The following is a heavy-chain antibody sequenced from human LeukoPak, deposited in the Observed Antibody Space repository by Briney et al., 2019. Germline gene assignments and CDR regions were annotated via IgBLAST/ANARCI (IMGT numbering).Heavy chain of an antibody. CDR1: GFTFSTYG. CDR2: ISGSDGST. D-gene: IGHD3-10*01. CDR3: AKRDTYGSGRSPFDY. J-gene: IGHJ4*02. V-gene: IGHV3-23*01. Sequence: GGALRLSCAASGFTFSTYGMNWVRQAPGKGLEWVSGISGSDGSTYYADSVKGRFTISRDNSKNTLYLQMNSLRADDTAVYYCAKRDTYGSGRSPFDYWGQGTLVTVSS.